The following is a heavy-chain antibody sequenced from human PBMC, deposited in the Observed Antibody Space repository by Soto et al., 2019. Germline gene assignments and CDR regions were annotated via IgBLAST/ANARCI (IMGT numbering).Heavy chain of an antibody. D-gene: IGHD5-12*01. CDR2: VYNTGGS. V-gene: IGHV4-59*08. CDR3: VTQAIGYVQGHVAV. CDR1: SGPSSSYN. J-gene: IGHJ6*02. Sequence: QVQLQQSGPRLVKPSETLSLTCTVSSGPSSSYNWGWIRQSPGRRLEWIGYVYNTGGSGDNPSLASRVTISTDSSNNIIFLTLTSVTAADTVVYYYVTQAIGYVQGHVAVWGQGTTVPVCS.